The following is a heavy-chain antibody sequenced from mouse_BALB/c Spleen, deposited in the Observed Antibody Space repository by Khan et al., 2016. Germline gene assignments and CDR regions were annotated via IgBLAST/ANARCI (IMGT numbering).Heavy chain of an antibody. D-gene: IGHD1-1*02. Sequence: EVQLQESGPGLVKPSQSLSLTCTVTGYSITSDYAWNCIRQFPGNKLEWMGYINYRGDTHYNPSLKSRISITRDTSKNHFFLHLTSVTAEDTATYYCAREDYSWFSYWGQGTSVTVSS. CDR1: GYSITSDYA. CDR2: INYRGDT. V-gene: IGHV3-2*02. J-gene: IGHJ4*01. CDR3: AREDYSWFSY.